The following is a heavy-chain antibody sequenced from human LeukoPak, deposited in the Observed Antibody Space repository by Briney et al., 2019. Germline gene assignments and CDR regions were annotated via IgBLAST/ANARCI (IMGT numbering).Heavy chain of an antibody. CDR3: ARSGSWGVDYYYYMDV. Sequence: SETLSLTCTVSGGSISSSSYYWGWIRQPPGMGLEWIGSIYYSGSTNYNPSLKSRVTISIDTSKNQFSLKLSSVTAADTAVYYCARSGSWGVDYYYYMDVWGKGTTVTVSS. D-gene: IGHD6-13*01. CDR1: GGSISSSSYY. V-gene: IGHV4-39*07. J-gene: IGHJ6*03. CDR2: IYYSGST.